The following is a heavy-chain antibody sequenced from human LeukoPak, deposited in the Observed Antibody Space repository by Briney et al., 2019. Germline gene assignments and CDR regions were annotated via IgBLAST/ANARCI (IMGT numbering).Heavy chain of an antibody. D-gene: IGHD5-12*01. Sequence: PGGSLRLSCAASGFTFSSYGMHWVRQAPGKGLEWVAFIRYDGSNKYYADSVKGRFTISRDNSKNTLYLQMNSLRAEDTAVYYCARYSGYEGRDAFDIWGQGIMVTVSS. CDR2: IRYDGSNK. J-gene: IGHJ3*02. CDR3: ARYSGYEGRDAFDI. CDR1: GFTFSSYG. V-gene: IGHV3-30*02.